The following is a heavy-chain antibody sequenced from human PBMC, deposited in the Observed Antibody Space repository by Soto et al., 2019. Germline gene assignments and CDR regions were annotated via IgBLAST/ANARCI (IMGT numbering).Heavy chain of an antibody. D-gene: IGHD3-16*02. V-gene: IGHV3-74*01. J-gene: IGHJ4*02. CDR3: ARDRYDYIWGSYRHYYFDY. CDR2: INSDGSST. Sequence: GGSLRLSCAASGFTFSSYWMHWVRQAPGKGLVWVSRINSDGSSTSYADSVKGRFTISRDNAKNTLYLQMNSLRAEDTAVYYCARDRYDYIWGSYRHYYFDYWGQGTLVTVSS. CDR1: GFTFSSYW.